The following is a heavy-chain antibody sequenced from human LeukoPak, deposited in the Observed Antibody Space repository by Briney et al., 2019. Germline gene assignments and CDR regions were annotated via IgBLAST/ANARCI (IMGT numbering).Heavy chain of an antibody. CDR1: GGSISSYY. J-gene: IGHJ4*02. CDR3: ARTPTDLRFLEWGIDFDC. CDR2: IYNSGST. V-gene: IGHV4-59*01. Sequence: SETLSLTCTVSGGSISSYYRSWIRQPPGKGLEWIGYIYNSGSTNYNPSLKSRVTISVDTSKNQFSLKLSSVTAADTAVYYCARTPTDLRFLEWGIDFDCWGQGTLVTVSS. D-gene: IGHD3-3*01.